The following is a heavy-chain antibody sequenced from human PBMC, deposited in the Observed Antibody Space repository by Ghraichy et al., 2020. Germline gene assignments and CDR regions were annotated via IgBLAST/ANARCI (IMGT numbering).Heavy chain of an antibody. V-gene: IGHV3-21*01. CDR3: ARLWFGEWTFDY. CDR1: GFTFSS. D-gene: IGHD3-10*01. CDR2: ISIRSSSI. J-gene: IGHJ4*02. Sequence: GGSLRLSCAASGFTFSSMHWVRQAPGKGLEWVSSISIRSSSIYYADSVKGRFTISRDNAKNSLYLQMNSLRAEDTAIYYCARLWFGEWTFDYWGQGTLVTVSS.